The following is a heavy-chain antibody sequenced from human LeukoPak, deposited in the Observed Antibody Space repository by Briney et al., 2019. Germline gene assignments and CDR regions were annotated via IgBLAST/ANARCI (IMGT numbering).Heavy chain of an antibody. CDR1: GYTFTSYG. D-gene: IGHD2-2*02. J-gene: IGHJ4*02. CDR2: ISAYNGNT. Sequence: ASVKVSCKASGYTFTSYGISWMRQAPGQGLEWMGWISAYNGNTNYAQKLQGRVTMTTDTSTSTAYMELRSLRSDDTAVYYCAREELYCSSTSCYIDYWGQGTLVTVSS. V-gene: IGHV1-18*01. CDR3: AREELYCSSTSCYIDY.